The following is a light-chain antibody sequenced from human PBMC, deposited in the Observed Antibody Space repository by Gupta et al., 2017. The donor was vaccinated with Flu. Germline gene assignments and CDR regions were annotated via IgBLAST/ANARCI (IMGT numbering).Light chain of an antibody. J-gene: IGLJ3*02. Sequence: KFTISCSGSSSNIGNNYVSWYQQFPGTAPKLLIYATNRRPSGIPDRFSGSKSGTSATLGITGLQSGDEADYYWASWDNSLSGRVFGGGTKVTVL. CDR2: ATN. V-gene: IGLV1-51*02. CDR3: ASWDNSLSGRV. CDR1: SSNIGNNY.